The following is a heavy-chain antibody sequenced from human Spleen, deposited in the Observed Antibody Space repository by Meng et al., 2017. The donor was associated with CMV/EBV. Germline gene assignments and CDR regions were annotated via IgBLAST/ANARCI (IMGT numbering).Heavy chain of an antibody. D-gene: IGHD6-19*01. CDR1: GFTFSSYA. CDR2: IRGSGGTT. CDR3: AKDRGSSGWYDY. Sequence: ESLKISCAASGFTFSSYAMSWVRQAPGKGLEWVSAIRGSGGTTYYADSVKGRFTISRDNSKNTLYLQMNSLRAEDTAVYYCAKDRGSSGWYDYWGQGTLVTVSS. V-gene: IGHV3-23*01. J-gene: IGHJ4*02.